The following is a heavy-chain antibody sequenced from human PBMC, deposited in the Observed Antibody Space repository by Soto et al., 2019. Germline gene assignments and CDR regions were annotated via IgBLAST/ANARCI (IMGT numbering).Heavy chain of an antibody. D-gene: IGHD3-22*01. J-gene: IGHJ4*02. CDR3: VKDDGGYPSTAPH. Sequence: EVQLPESGGGLVQPGGSLRLSCAASGITISNYPMSWVRQAPGKGLDWVSGISGSGDRTYYADSAKGRFTISKDISKNSLSLQLDNLGVEDTAVYFCVKDDGGYPSTAPHWGQGTLVTVSS. CDR2: ISGSGDRT. V-gene: IGHV3-23*01. CDR1: GITISNYP.